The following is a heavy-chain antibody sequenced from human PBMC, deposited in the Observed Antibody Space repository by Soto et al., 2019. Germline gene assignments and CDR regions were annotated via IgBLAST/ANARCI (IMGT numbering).Heavy chain of an antibody. CDR1: GYSFASYW. CDR2: IDPSDSYT. Sequence: GESLKISCKASGYSFASYWISWVRQMPGKGLEWMGRIDPSDSYTNYSPSFQGHVTISADKSIRTAYLQWSSLKASDTAIYYCARHRAWNSYFDLWGRGTLVTVSS. D-gene: IGHD1-7*01. V-gene: IGHV5-10-1*01. CDR3: ARHRAWNSYFDL. J-gene: IGHJ2*01.